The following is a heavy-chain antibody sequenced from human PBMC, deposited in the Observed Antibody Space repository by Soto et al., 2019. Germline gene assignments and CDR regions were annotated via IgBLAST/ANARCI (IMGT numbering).Heavy chain of an antibody. CDR3: AKDALAYYDFWS. D-gene: IGHD3-3*01. J-gene: IGHJ4*02. CDR1: GLTFSSYA. V-gene: IGHV3-23*01. CDR2: ISNSGRST. Sequence: GGSLRLSCAASGLTFSSYAMSWVRQAPGKGLEWVSHISNSGRSTKYADSVKGRFTISRDNSKNTLYLQMNSLRAEDTAIYYCAKDALAYYDFWSWGQGALVTVSS.